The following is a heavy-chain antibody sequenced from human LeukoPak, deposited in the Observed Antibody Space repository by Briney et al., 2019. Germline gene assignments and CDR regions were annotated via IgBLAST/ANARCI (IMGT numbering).Heavy chain of an antibody. D-gene: IGHD3-16*01. CDR3: ARDPLGDS. CDR1: GYSISSGYY. Sequence: SETLSLTCAVSGYSISSGYYWGWFRQPPGKGLEWIGSIYHSGSTYYNPSLKSRVTISVDTSKNQFSLKLSSVTAADTAVYYCARDPLGDSWGQGTLVTVSS. J-gene: IGHJ4*02. CDR2: IYHSGST. V-gene: IGHV4-38-2*02.